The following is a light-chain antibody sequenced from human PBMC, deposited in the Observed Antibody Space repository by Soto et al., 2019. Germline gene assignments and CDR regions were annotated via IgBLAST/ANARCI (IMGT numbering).Light chain of an antibody. CDR2: EGT. Sequence: QSVLAQPASGSGSPGQSITVSCAGTSSDVGGYNLVSWYQQHPGKAPKLIIYEGTERPSGISPRFSGSKSGNTASLTLSGLQAEDEPDYYCASYKRSSIYVFGSGTKVTI. CDR3: ASYKRSSIYV. J-gene: IGLJ1*01. CDR1: SSDVGGYNL. V-gene: IGLV2-23*01.